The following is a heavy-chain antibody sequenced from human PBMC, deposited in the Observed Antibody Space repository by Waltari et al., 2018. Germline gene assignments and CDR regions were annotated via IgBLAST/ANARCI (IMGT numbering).Heavy chain of an antibody. J-gene: IGHJ3*01. CDR1: GFTLNSYW. CDR3: ARETTGVGFDF. CDR2: INQAGSGK. Sequence: RLVESGGALVQPGGSLRLSCAASGFTLNSYWMSWVRQAPGKGLEWVANINQAGSGKYYVDSVKGRFTISRDNARNSVYLQMNSLRAEDTAVYHCARETTGVGFDFWGQGTMVTVSS. D-gene: IGHD1-1*01. V-gene: IGHV3-7*01.